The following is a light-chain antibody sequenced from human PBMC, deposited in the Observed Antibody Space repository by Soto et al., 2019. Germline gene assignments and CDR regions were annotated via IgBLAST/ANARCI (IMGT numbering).Light chain of an antibody. CDR1: QSVTTR. J-gene: IGKJ5*01. CDR3: QQYGGSPIT. V-gene: IGKV3-20*01. Sequence: DIPLAQSPISLSCSRGVRFSLCCRASQSVTTRLAWYQHKPGQAPRLLMSGASSRASGVPVRFSGSGSGTDFTLTISRLEPEDFALYYCQQYGGSPITFGLGTRLEIK. CDR2: GAS.